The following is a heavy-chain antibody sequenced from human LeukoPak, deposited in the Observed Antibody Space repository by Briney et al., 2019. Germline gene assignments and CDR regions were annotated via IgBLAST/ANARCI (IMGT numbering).Heavy chain of an antibody. CDR2: IYSGGST. CDR3: AKSLAAAGLYYYYYYMDV. V-gene: IGHV3-53*01. D-gene: IGHD6-13*01. CDR1: EFSVGSNY. J-gene: IGHJ6*03. Sequence: PGGSLRLSCAASEFSVGSNYMTWVRQAPGKGLEWVSLIYSGGSTYYADSVKGRFTISRDNSKNTLYLQMNSLRAEDTAVYYCAKSLAAAGLYYYYYYMDVWGKGTTVTVSS.